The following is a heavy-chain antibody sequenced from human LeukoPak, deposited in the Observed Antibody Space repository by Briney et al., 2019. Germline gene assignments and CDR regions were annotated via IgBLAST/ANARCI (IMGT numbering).Heavy chain of an antibody. CDR2: INWDGGSA. V-gene: IGHV3-20*04. J-gene: IGHJ4*02. CDR3: ARDRLAATGLFDY. D-gene: IGHD6-13*01. Sequence: GGSLRLSCAASGFSFDDYGMSWVRQAPGKGLEWVSGINWDGGSAAYADSVEGRFTISRDNAKNSLYLQMNSLRTEDTAFYYCARDRLAATGLFDYWGQGTLVTVSS. CDR1: GFSFDDYG.